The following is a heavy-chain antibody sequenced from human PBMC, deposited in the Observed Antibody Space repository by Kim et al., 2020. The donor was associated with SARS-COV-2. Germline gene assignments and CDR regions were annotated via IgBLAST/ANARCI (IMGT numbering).Heavy chain of an antibody. D-gene: IGHD2-21*01. CDR2: IFWDDDK. CDR1: GFSVDTSRVG. V-gene: IGHV2-5*02. Sequence: SGPTLVNPTQTLTLTCTVSGFSVDTSRVGVGWIRQPPGKALEWLAIIFWDDDKRYSPSLKSRLTISKDTSKNQVLLSMTNMDPVDTATYFCAHTHLALIAHYSYDVWGQGILVTVSS. CDR3: AHTHLALIAHYSYDV. J-gene: IGHJ4*02.